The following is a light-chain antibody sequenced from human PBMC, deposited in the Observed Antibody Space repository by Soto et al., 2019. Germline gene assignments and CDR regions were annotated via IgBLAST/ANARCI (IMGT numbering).Light chain of an antibody. CDR1: QSISSW. V-gene: IGKV1-5*03. CDR2: KAS. J-gene: IGKJ1*01. CDR3: QHYNTYPWT. Sequence: DIQMTPSPSTLSASLGDRVTIACRASQSISSWLAWYQQKPGKAPNLLIHKASHLESGVPSRFSGSGSGTEFTLTISSLQPGDFATYYCQHYNTYPWTFGQGTKVDIK.